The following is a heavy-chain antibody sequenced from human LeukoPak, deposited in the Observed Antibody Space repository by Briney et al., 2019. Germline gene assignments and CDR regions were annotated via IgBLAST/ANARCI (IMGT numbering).Heavy chain of an antibody. CDR2: INHSGST. D-gene: IGHD3-22*01. V-gene: IGHV4-34*01. CDR3: ARGTYPLYYDSSGYYRY. Sequence: SETLSLTCAVYGGSFGGYYWSWIRQPPGKGLEWIGEINHSGSTNYNPSLKSRVTISVDTSKNQFSLKLSSVTAADTAVYYCARGTYPLYYDSSGYYRYWGQGTLVTVSS. CDR1: GGSFGGYY. J-gene: IGHJ4*02.